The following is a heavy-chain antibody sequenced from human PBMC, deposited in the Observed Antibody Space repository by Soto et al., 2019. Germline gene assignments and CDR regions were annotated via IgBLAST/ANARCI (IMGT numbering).Heavy chain of an antibody. Sequence: QVQLVQSGAEVRKPGSSVKVSCKASGDTFSFYSINWVRQAPGLGLEWMGRINPILSMSNYAQRFQGRVTMTADKSTSTVYRALSGLRSEDTAIYYCASSYGSGYRAFDYWGQGALVTVSS. CDR3: ASSYGSGYRAFDY. CDR2: INPILSMS. CDR1: GDTFSFYS. V-gene: IGHV1-69*02. D-gene: IGHD3-10*01. J-gene: IGHJ4*02.